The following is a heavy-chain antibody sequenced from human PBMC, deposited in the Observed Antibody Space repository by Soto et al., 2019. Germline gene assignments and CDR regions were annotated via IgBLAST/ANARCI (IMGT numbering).Heavy chain of an antibody. CDR2: IWYDGSNK. J-gene: IGHJ6*02. CDR3: ARDLDDSSAYYWPDYYYYGMDV. Sequence: GGSLRLSCAASGFTFSSYGMHWVRQAPGKGLEWVAVIWYDGSNKYYADSVKGRFTISRDNSKNTLYLQMNSLRAEDTAVYYCARDLDDSSAYYWPDYYYYGMDVWGQGTTVTVSS. D-gene: IGHD3-22*01. V-gene: IGHV3-33*01. CDR1: GFTFSSYG.